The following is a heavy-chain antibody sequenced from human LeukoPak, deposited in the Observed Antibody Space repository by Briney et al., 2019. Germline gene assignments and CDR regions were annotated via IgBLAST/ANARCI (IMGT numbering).Heavy chain of an antibody. V-gene: IGHV4-39*01. D-gene: IGHD3-9*01. CDR3: ARVSLRYFDWLSLNWFDP. Sequence: SETLSLTCTVSGGSISSSSYYWGWIRQPPGKGLEWIGSIYYSGSTYYNPSLKSRVTISVDTSKNQFSLKLSSVTAADTAVYCCARVSLRYFDWLSLNWFDPWGQGTLVTVSS. CDR1: GGSISSSSYY. J-gene: IGHJ5*02. CDR2: IYYSGST.